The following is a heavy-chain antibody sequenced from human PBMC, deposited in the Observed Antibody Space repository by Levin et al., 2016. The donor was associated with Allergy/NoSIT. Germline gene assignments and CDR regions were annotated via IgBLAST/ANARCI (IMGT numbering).Heavy chain of an antibody. CDR2: ISAYNGNT. Sequence: WVRQAPGQGLEWMGWISAYNGNTNYAQKLQGRVTMTTDTSTSTAYMELRSLRSDDTAVYYCARGMVVPAAPLFDYWGQGTLVTVSS. D-gene: IGHD2-2*01. V-gene: IGHV1-18*01. J-gene: IGHJ4*02. CDR3: ARGMVVPAAPLFDY.